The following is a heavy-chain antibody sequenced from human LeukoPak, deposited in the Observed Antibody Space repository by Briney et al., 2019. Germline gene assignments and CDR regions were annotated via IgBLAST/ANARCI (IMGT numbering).Heavy chain of an antibody. V-gene: IGHV2-5*02. J-gene: IGHJ4*02. CDR2: IYWDDDK. D-gene: IGHD3-22*01. CDR1: GFSLSTSGVG. CDR3: ARGYYDSSGYYGGGYYFDY. Sequence: SGPTLVKPTQTLTLTCTFSGFSLSTSGVGVGWIRQPPGKALEWLALIYWDDDKRYSPSLKSRLTITKDTSKNQVVLTMTNMDPVDTATYYCARGYYDSSGYYGGGYYFDYWGQGTLVTVSS.